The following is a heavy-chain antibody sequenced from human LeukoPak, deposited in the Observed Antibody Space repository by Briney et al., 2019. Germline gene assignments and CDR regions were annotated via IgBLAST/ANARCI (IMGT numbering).Heavy chain of an antibody. CDR3: ARADRLHGGPYLIGP. Sequence: ASVKVSCKTSGYSFTDYYMHWVRQAPGQGLEWMGWINPNSGGTSSAQKFQGRVTMTRDTSISTVYMEVRWLTSDDTAVYYCARADRLHGGPYLIGPWGQGTLVTVSS. CDR1: GYSFTDYY. J-gene: IGHJ5*02. V-gene: IGHV1-2*02. CDR2: INPNSGGT. D-gene: IGHD2-21*01.